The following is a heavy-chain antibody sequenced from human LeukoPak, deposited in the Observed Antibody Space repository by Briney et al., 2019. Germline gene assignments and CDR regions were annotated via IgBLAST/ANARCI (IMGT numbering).Heavy chain of an antibody. CDR2: ISVSGVST. CDR3: ARVPYGDYVFDY. V-gene: IGHV3-23*01. CDR1: GFTFSSYA. Sequence: GGSLRLSCAASGFTFSSYAMSWVRQAPGKGLEWVSGISVSGVSTYYADSVKGRFTISRDNSKNTLYLQMYSLRAEDTALYYCARVPYGDYVFDYWGQGTLVTVSS. J-gene: IGHJ4*02. D-gene: IGHD4-17*01.